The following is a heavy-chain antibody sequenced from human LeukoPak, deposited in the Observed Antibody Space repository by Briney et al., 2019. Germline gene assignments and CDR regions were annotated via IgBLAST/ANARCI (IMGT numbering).Heavy chain of an antibody. CDR3: ARDSNSGSNYEGVFDY. V-gene: IGHV3-33*08. J-gene: IGHJ4*02. D-gene: IGHD1-26*01. CDR2: IWYDGSLK. Sequence: GGSLRLSCAASGFTFDDYDMHWVRQAPGKGLEWVAVIWYDGSLKYYADSVKGRFTISRDNSKNTLYLQMNSLRAEDTALYYCARDSNSGSNYEGVFDYWGQGTLVTVSS. CDR1: GFTFDDYD.